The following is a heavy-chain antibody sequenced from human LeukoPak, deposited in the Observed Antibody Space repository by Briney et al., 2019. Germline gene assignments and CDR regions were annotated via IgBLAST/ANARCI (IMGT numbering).Heavy chain of an antibody. CDR1: GFTFSSYW. J-gene: IGHJ3*02. CDR2: ISWNSGSI. Sequence: QSGGSLRLSCAASGFTFSSYWMGWVRQAPGKGLEWVSGISWNSGSIGYADSVKGRFTISRDNAKNSLYLQMNSLRAEDTALYYCAKSLAVTTSRWAFDIWGQGTMVTVSS. CDR3: AKSLAVTTSRWAFDI. D-gene: IGHD4-17*01. V-gene: IGHV3-9*01.